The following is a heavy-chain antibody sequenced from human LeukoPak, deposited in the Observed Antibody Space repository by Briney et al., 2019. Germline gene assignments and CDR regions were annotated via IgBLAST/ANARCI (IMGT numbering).Heavy chain of an antibody. J-gene: IGHJ4*02. CDR3: ARDAYSSSWYYFDY. CDR1: GGSISSYY. Sequence: PSETLSLTCTVSGGSISSYYWSWIRQPPGKGLEWIGYIYYSGSTNYNPSLKSRVTISVDTSKNQFSLKLSSVTAADTAVYYCARDAYSSSWYYFDYGGQGTLVTVSS. D-gene: IGHD6-13*01. CDR2: IYYSGST. V-gene: IGHV4-59*01.